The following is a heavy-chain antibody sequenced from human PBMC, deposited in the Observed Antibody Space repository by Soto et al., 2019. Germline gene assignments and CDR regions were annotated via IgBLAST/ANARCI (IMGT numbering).Heavy chain of an antibody. CDR3: ARVGIYFFLSGMDV. V-gene: IGHV1-3*01. J-gene: IGHJ6*02. D-gene: IGHD1-26*01. CDR1: GDTFTSYA. CDR2: INAGNGNT. Sequence: QVQLVQSGAEVKKPGASVKVSCKASGDTFTSYAMHWVRQAPGQRLEWMGWINAGNGNTKYSQKFQGRVTITRDTSASTAFMVLSSLRSEDSALYHCARVGIYFFLSGMDVWGQGTTVTVSS.